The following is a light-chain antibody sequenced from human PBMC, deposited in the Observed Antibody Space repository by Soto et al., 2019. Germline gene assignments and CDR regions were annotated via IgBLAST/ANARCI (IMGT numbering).Light chain of an antibody. CDR3: HQYENWPQT. J-gene: IGKJ1*01. CDR2: RAS. CDR1: QSISSN. V-gene: IGKV3-15*01. Sequence: EIVMTQSPATLSVSPEERATLSCRASQSISSNLAWYQQKLGQAPRLLIYRASTRATGIPARFSGSGSGTEFTLTISSLQSEDFALYYCHQYENWPQTFGQGTKVDIK.